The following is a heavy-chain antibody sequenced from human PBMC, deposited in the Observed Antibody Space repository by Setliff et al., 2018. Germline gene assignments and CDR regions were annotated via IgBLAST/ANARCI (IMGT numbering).Heavy chain of an antibody. Sequence: ASVKVSCKAPGYTFINYEINWVRQATGQGLEWMGWMNPNSGNTGYAQKFQGRVTMTRNTSISTAYMELSSLRSEDTAVYYCARRRSSSWYRPYYGMDVWGQGTTVTVSS. CDR1: GYTFINYE. D-gene: IGHD6-13*01. J-gene: IGHJ6*02. V-gene: IGHV1-8*02. CDR2: MNPNSGNT. CDR3: ARRRSSSWYRPYYGMDV.